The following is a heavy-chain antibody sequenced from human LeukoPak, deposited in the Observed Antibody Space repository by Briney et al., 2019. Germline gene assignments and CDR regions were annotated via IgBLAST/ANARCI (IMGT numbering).Heavy chain of an antibody. V-gene: IGHV4-4*09. CDR2: IYTSGST. D-gene: IGHD6-13*01. CDR3: ATLSSWYGYFDY. J-gene: IGHJ4*02. CDR1: GGSISSYY. Sequence: SETLSLTCTVSGGSISSYYWSWIRQPPGKGLEWIGYIYTSGSTNYDPSLKSRVTISVDTSKNQFSLKLSSVTAADTAVYYCATLSSWYGYFDYWGQGTLVTVSS.